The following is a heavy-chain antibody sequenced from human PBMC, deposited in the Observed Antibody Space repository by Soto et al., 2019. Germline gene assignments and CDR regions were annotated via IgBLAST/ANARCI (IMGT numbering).Heavy chain of an antibody. CDR1: GGSISSSSYY. Sequence: SETLSLTCTVSGGSISSSSYYWGWIRQPPGKGVEWIGSIYYGRSTYYNPSRKSRVTISVDTYKNQFSLKLSSVTAADTAVYYFARLFYVFGRGYKDNWFDPWGKETLVTVSS. J-gene: IGHJ5*02. CDR2: IYYGRST. V-gene: IGHV4-39*01. D-gene: IGHD3-3*01. CDR3: ARLFYVFGRGYKDNWFDP.